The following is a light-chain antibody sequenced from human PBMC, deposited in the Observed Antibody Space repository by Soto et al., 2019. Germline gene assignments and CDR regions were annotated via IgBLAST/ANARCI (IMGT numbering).Light chain of an antibody. Sequence: QSALTQPASVSGSPGQSITISCTGTSSDVGSYDLVSWYQQHPGKAPKLMIYEGSQRPSGVSNRFSGSKSGNTASLTIFGLQADDEADYYCFSCAGTTNVAFGTGTKLTVL. CDR2: EGS. J-gene: IGLJ2*01. V-gene: IGLV2-23*01. CDR1: SSDVGSYDL. CDR3: FSCAGTTNVA.